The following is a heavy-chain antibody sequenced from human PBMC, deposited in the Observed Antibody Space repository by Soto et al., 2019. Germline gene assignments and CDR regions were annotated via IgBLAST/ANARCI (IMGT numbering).Heavy chain of an antibody. D-gene: IGHD6-13*01. CDR1: GFTFSSYS. CDR3: AREPAAAGISDY. J-gene: IGHJ4*02. CDR2: ISSSSSYI. V-gene: IGHV3-21*01. Sequence: GGSLRLSCAASGFTFSSYSMNWVRQAPGKGLEWVSSISSSSSYIYYADSVKGRFTISRDNAKNSLYLQMNSLRAEDTAVYYCAREPAAAGISDYWGQGTLVTVSS.